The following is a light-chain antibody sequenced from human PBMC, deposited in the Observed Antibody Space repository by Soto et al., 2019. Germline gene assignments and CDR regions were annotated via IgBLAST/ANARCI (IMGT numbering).Light chain of an antibody. Sequence: QPVLTQPPSASGIPGQGVPISCSGITSNIGSNTVNWYQQLPGTAPKLLIYNNNQRPSGVPDRFSGSKSGTSASLAIGGLQSEDEADYYCAAWDDSLNGYVFGTGTKVTVL. V-gene: IGLV1-44*01. CDR2: NNN. J-gene: IGLJ1*01. CDR3: AAWDDSLNGYV. CDR1: TSNIGSNT.